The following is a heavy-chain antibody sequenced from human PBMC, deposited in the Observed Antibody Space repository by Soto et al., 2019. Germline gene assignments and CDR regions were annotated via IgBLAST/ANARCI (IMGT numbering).Heavy chain of an antibody. J-gene: IGHJ4*02. CDR2: INHSGST. V-gene: IGHV4-34*01. CDR1: GGSCSGYY. D-gene: IGHD5-12*01. CDR3: ARGRYREYSGYAPKFAFDY. Sequence: QVQLQQWGAGLLKPSETLSLTCAVYGGSCSGYYWSWIRQPPGKGLEWIGEINHSGSTNYNPYLKSLVIISVDTAKNQFSLKLSSVSAADTAVYYGARGRYREYSGYAPKFAFDYWGQGTLVTVSS.